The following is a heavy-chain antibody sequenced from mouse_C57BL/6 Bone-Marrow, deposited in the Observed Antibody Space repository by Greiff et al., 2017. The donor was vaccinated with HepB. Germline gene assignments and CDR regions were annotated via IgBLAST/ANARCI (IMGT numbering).Heavy chain of an antibody. CDR1: GYTFTTYP. J-gene: IGHJ1*03. Sequence: VKLQESGAELVKPGASVKMSCKASGYTFTTYPIEWMKQNHGKSLEWIGNFHPYNDDTKYNEKFKGKATLTVEKSSSTVYLELSRLTSDDSAVYYCARGIDATVEGTYFDVWGTGTTVTVSS. V-gene: IGHV1-47*01. CDR2: FHPYNDDT. CDR3: ARGIDATVEGTYFDV. D-gene: IGHD1-1*01.